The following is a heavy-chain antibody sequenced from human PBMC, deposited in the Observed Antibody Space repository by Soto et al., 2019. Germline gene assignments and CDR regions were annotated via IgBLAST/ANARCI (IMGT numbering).Heavy chain of an antibody. CDR1: GFTFSSYE. CDR2: ISSSGSTI. CDR3: ARGNTMIVVVIHDAFDI. V-gene: IGHV3-48*03. Sequence: GGSLRLSCAASGFTFSSYEMNWVRQAPGKGLEWVSYISSSGSTIYYADSVKGRFTISRDNAKNSLYLQMNSLRAEETAVYYCARGNTMIVVVIHDAFDIWGQGKMVTV. D-gene: IGHD3-22*01. J-gene: IGHJ3*02.